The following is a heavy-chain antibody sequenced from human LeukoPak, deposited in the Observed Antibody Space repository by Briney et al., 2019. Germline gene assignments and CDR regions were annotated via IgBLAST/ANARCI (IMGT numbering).Heavy chain of an antibody. V-gene: IGHV1-2*02. CDR2: INPNSGDT. Sequence: ASVKVSCKASGYTFTGYYIHWVRQAPGQGLEWMGWINPNSGDTNYAQKFQGRVTMTRDTSIGTAYMDLRSLRSDDTAVYYCVKGARGVVVPAAIPFDYWGQGTLVTVSS. CDR1: GYTFTGYY. J-gene: IGHJ4*02. CDR3: VKGARGVVVPAAIPFDY. D-gene: IGHD2-2*02.